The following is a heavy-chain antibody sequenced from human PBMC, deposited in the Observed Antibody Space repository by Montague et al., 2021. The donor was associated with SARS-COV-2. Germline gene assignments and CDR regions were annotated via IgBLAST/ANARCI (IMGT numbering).Heavy chain of an antibody. CDR1: GFSLSTSGMC. J-gene: IGHJ3*02. V-gene: IGHV2-70*01. Sequence: PALVKPTQTLTLTCTFSGFSLSTSGMCVSWIRQPPGKALEWLALIDWDDDKYYSTSLKTRLTISKDTSKNQVVLTMTNMDPVDTATYYCARSLLWFGELNAFDIWVQGTMVTVSS. CDR3: ARSLLWFGELNAFDI. D-gene: IGHD3-10*01. CDR2: IDWDDDK.